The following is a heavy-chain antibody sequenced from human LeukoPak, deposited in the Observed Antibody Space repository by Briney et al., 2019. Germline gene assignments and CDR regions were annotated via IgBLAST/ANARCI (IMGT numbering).Heavy chain of an antibody. Sequence: TSQTLSLTRTVSGGSISSGDYYWSWIRQPPGKGLEWIGYIYCSGSTYYNPSLKSRVTISVDTSKNQFSLKLSSVTAADTAVYYCARAGDYCGGDCYSVYFDYWGQGTLVTVSS. CDR2: IYCSGST. J-gene: IGHJ4*02. CDR3: ARAGDYCGGDCYSVYFDY. D-gene: IGHD2-21*01. V-gene: IGHV4-30-4*08. CDR1: GGSISSGDYY.